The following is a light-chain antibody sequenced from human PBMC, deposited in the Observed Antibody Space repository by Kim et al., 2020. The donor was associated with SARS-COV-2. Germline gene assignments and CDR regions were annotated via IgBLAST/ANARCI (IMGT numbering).Light chain of an antibody. CDR3: QEYDTVLPHT. CDR2: DAS. Sequence: ASVGDRVTITGQASQDISNFLNWYQQKPGKAPKLLIYDASNLETGVPSRFSGSGSGTEYTFTISSLQPEDTATYYCQEYDTVLPHTFGQGTKLEI. CDR1: QDISNF. V-gene: IGKV1-33*01. J-gene: IGKJ2*01.